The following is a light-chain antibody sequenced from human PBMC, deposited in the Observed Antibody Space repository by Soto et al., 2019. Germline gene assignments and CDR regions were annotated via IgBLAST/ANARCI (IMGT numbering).Light chain of an antibody. V-gene: IGKV1D-16*01. CDR1: QGIGSW. Sequence: DIQMTQSPSSLSASVGDRVSITCRASQGIGSWVAWYQQKPGKGPKSLIFAASSLESGVSSRFSAGGSGTDFTLTIDSLHPEDSATYYCQQYHTYPLSFGGGTKVEIK. CDR3: QQYHTYPLS. CDR2: AAS. J-gene: IGKJ4*01.